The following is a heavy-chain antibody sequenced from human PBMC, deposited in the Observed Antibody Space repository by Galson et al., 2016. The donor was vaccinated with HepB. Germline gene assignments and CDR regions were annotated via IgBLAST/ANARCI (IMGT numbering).Heavy chain of an antibody. CDR2: IDLDGEK. V-gene: IGHV3-33*01. D-gene: IGHD2-2*01. Sequence: SLRLSCAASGFTFSNSNMHWVRQAPGKGLEWVAVIDLDGEKSYADSVKGRFTVSRDNSKNTVYLQMNSLRAEDTAIYYCAREVPPPHGSCSRHGCPYYYGMEVWGRGTTVTVS. CDR3: AREVPPPHGSCSRHGCPYYYGMEV. J-gene: IGHJ6*02. CDR1: GFTFSNSN.